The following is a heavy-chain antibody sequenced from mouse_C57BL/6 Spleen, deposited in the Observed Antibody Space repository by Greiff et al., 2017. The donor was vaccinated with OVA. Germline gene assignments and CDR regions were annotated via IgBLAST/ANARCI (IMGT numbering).Heavy chain of an antibody. CDR1: GYAFTNYL. J-gene: IGHJ4*01. Sequence: VQLQQSGAELVRPGTSVKVSCKASGYAFTNYLIEWVKQRPGQGLEWIGVINPGSGGTNYNEKFKGKATLTADKSSSTAYMQLSSLTSEDSAVYFCARYRYAMDYWGQGTSVTVSS. CDR3: ARYRYAMDY. V-gene: IGHV1-54*01. CDR2: INPGSGGT.